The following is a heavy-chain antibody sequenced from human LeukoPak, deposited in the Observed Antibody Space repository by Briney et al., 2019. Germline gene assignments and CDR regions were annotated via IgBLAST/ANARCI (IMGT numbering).Heavy chain of an antibody. V-gene: IGHV1-8*01. CDR3: ARASPLLRYFDRWRTRLPGGGENDY. D-gene: IGHD3-9*01. Sequence: ASVKVSCKASGYTFTSYDINWVRQATGQGLEWMGWMNPNSGNTDYAQKFQGRVTITRNTSISTAYMELSSLRSGDTAVYYCARASPLLRYFDRWRTRLPGGGENDYWGQGTLVTVSS. J-gene: IGHJ4*02. CDR1: GYTFTSYD. CDR2: MNPNSGNT.